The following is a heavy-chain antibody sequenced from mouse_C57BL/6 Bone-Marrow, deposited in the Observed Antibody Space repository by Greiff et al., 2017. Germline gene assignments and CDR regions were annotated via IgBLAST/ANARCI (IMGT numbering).Heavy chain of an antibody. V-gene: IGHV1-74*01. Sequence: VQLQQPGAELVKPGASVKVSCKASGYTFTSYWMHWVKQRPGQGLEWIGRIYPSDSDTNYNQKFKGKATLTVDKTSSTAYMQLSSLTSEDSAVYYCAMNYDYEWYFDVWGTGTTVTVSS. CDR2: IYPSDSDT. J-gene: IGHJ1*03. CDR3: AMNYDYEWYFDV. D-gene: IGHD2-4*01. CDR1: GYTFTSYW.